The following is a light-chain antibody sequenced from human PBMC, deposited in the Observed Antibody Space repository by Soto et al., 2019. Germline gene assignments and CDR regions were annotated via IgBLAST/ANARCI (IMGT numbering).Light chain of an antibody. CDR2: AAS. CDR3: QHYNNWPPWLT. V-gene: IGKV3-15*01. J-gene: IGKJ4*01. CDR1: QSVSSN. Sequence: EIVMTESPATLSVSPGEGASLSCRASQSVSSNLAWYQHKPGQAPRLLIYAASTRATGIPARFSGSGSGTEFTLTINSLQSEDFAVYYCQHYNNWPPWLTFGGGTKVDI.